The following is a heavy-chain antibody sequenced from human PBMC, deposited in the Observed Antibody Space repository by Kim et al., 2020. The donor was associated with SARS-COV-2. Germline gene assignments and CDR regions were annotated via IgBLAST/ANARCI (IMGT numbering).Heavy chain of an antibody. V-gene: IGHV3-11*04. Sequence: YADSVKGRFTISRDNAKNSLYLQMNSLGAEDTAVYYCARDQGIGAAPKDVWGKGTTVTVSS. CDR3: ARDQGIGAAPKDV. J-gene: IGHJ6*04. D-gene: IGHD6-13*01.